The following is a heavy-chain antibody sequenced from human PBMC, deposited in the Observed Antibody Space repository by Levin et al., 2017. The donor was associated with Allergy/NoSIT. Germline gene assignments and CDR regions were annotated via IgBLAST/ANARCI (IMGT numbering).Heavy chain of an antibody. CDR2: IYPGDSDT. D-gene: IGHD3-22*01. J-gene: IGHJ3*02. CDR1: GYSFTSYW. Sequence: GESLKISCKGSGYSFTSYWIGWVRQMPGKGLEWMGIIYPGDSDTRYSPSFQGQVTISADKSISTAYLQWSSLKASDTAMYYCARLNSWDSSGYPTNAFDIWGQGTMVTVSS. CDR3: ARLNSWDSSGYPTNAFDI. V-gene: IGHV5-51*01.